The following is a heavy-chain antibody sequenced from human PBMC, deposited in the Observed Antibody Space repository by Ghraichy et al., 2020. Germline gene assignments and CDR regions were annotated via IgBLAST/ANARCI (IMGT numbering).Heavy chain of an antibody. J-gene: IGHJ4*02. CDR2: ISHDGSKT. CDR3: ARDPFWFDVGSGFYPDY. V-gene: IGHV3-30*03. CDR1: GFTSSMYG. D-gene: IGHD3-22*01. Sequence: GESLNISCAASGFTSSMYGIHWVRQAPGKGLEWVAVISHDGSKTYFADSVKGRFTISRDNSKNTLYLQMNSLRVEDTAVYYCARDPFWFDVGSGFYPDYWGQGSLVTVSS.